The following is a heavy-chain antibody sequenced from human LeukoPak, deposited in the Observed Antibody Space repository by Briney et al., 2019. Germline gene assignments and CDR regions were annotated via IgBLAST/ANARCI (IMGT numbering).Heavy chain of an antibody. CDR2: ISSGSSYT. CDR3: ARDGRYSGYLPFDY. CDR1: GFTFSDYY. V-gene: IGHV3-11*06. D-gene: IGHD5-12*01. Sequence: PGGSLRLSCAASGFTFSDYYMSWIRQAPGKGLEWVSYISSGSSYTNYADSVKGRFTISRDNAKNSLYLQMNSLRAEDTAVYYCARDGRYSGYLPFDYWGQGTLVTVSS. J-gene: IGHJ4*02.